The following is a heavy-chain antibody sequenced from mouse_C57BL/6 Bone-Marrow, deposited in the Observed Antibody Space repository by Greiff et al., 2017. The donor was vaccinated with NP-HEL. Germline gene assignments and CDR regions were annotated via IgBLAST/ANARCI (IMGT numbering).Heavy chain of an antibody. D-gene: IGHD4-1*01. CDR1: GYTFTSYW. CDR2: IDPSDSYT. CDR3: ARSTLGRAMDY. Sequence: QVQLQQPGAELVMPGASVKLSCKASGYTFTSYWMHWVKQSPGQGLEWIGEIDPSDSYTNYNQKFKGKSTLTVDKSSSTAYMQLSSLTSEDSAVYYCARSTLGRAMDYWGQGTSVTVSS. J-gene: IGHJ4*01. V-gene: IGHV1-69*01.